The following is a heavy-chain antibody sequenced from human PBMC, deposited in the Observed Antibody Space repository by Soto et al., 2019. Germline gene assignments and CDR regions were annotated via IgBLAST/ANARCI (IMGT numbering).Heavy chain of an antibody. Sequence: QVPLVESGGGVVQPGRSLRLSCAASGFTFSSYGMHWVRQAPGKGLEWVAVISYDGSNKYYADSVKGRFTISRDNSKNTLYLQMNSLRAEDTAVYYCAKDPLRYYGSGRVDYWGQGTLVTVSS. J-gene: IGHJ4*02. CDR2: ISYDGSNK. V-gene: IGHV3-30*18. D-gene: IGHD3-10*01. CDR1: GFTFSSYG. CDR3: AKDPLRYYGSGRVDY.